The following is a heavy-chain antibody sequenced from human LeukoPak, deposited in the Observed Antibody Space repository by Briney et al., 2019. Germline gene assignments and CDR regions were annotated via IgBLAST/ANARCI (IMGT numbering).Heavy chain of an antibody. CDR2: IYTSGST. CDR3: TRDQFQGIAAENWFDP. J-gene: IGHJ5*02. CDR1: GGSISSYY. D-gene: IGHD6-25*01. Sequence: SETLSLTCTVTGGSISSYYWSWIRQPAGKGVEWIGLIYTSGSTNYNLSRKSGVTISVVTSKNQFSLKLSSVNAADTAVYYCTRDQFQGIAAENWFDPWGQGTLVTVSS. V-gene: IGHV4-4*07.